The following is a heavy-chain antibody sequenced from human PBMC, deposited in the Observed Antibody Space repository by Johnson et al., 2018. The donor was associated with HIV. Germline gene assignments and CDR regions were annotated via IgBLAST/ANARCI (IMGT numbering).Heavy chain of an antibody. Sequence: VQLVESGGGLVQPGGSLILSCAASGFTFSSNWMHWVRQAPGKGLVWVSRISSDGSSTYYADSVKGRFTISRDNARNTMFVQMKSLRAEDTAVYYCARSGPNWAFDFWCQGTMVTVSS. D-gene: IGHD1-1*01. J-gene: IGHJ3*01. CDR1: GFTFSSNW. V-gene: IGHV3-74*01. CDR2: ISSDGSST. CDR3: ARSGPNWAFDF.